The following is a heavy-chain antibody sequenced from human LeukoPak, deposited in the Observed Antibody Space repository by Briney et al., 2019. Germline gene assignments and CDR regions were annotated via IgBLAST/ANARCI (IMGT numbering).Heavy chain of an antibody. J-gene: IGHJ3*02. Sequence: SETLSLTCAVYGGSLSGYYWSWIRQPPGKGLEWIGEINHSGSTNYNPSLKSRVTISVDTSKNQFSLKLSSVTAADTAVYYCAIEPPYQPGAFDIWGQGTMVTVSS. CDR2: INHSGST. CDR3: AIEPPYQPGAFDI. V-gene: IGHV4-34*01. D-gene: IGHD2-2*01. CDR1: GGSLSGYY.